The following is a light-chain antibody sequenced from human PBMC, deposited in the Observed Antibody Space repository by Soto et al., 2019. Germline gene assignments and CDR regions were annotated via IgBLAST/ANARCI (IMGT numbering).Light chain of an antibody. CDR2: DAS. CDR3: QPYDSYSGT. CDR1: QSISGG. Sequence: DIQMTQSPSTLSASVGDRVTITCRASQSISGGLAWYQQKPGKAPKLLIYDASSLKRGVPSRFSGSESGTEFTLPISSVHPDDFATYYCQPYDSYSGTFGQGTKVEIK. J-gene: IGKJ1*01. V-gene: IGKV1-5*01.